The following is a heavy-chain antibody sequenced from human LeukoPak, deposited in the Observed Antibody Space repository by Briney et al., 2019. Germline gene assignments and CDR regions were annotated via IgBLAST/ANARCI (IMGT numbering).Heavy chain of an antibody. D-gene: IGHD6-13*01. V-gene: IGHV4-4*07. CDR1: GGSFSSYY. CDR2: IYTSGST. CDR3: ARAGDSTSPLDY. Sequence: SETLSLTCTVSGGSFSSYYWNWIRQPAGKGLEWIGRIYTSGSTNYNPSLKSRVTMSVDTPKNQFSLKLNSVTAADTAVYYCARAGDSTSPLDYWGQGTLVTVSS. J-gene: IGHJ4*02.